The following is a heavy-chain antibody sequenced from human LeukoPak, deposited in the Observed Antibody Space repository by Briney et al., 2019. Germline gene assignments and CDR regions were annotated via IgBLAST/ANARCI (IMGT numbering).Heavy chain of an antibody. V-gene: IGHV4-39*01. CDR1: GGSISSSSYY. CDR3: ATWRTAKTGFDY. CDR2: IYYSGSP. Sequence: PSETLSLTCTVPGGSISSSSYYWGWIRRPPGKGLEWIGSIYYSGSPYYNPSLKSRVTISVDTSKNQFSLRLSSVTAADTAVYYCATWRTAKTGFDYWGQGTLVTVSS. J-gene: IGHJ4*02. D-gene: IGHD1-1*01.